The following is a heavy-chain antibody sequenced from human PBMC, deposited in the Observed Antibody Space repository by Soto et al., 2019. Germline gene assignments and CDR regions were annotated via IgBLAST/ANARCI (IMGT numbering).Heavy chain of an antibody. CDR2: ISYDGSNK. V-gene: IGHV3-30-3*01. CDR1: GFTFSSYA. J-gene: IGHJ4*02. Sequence: GGSLRLACAASGFTFSSYAMHWVRQAPGKGLEWVAVISYDGSNKYYADSVKGRFTISRDNSKNTLYLQMNSLRAEDTAVYYFARDLSDIVAILDDWGQGSLVTGSS. D-gene: IGHD5-12*01. CDR3: ARDLSDIVAILDD.